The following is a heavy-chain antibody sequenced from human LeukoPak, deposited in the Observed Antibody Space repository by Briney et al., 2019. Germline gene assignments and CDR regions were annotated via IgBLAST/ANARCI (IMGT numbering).Heavy chain of an antibody. V-gene: IGHV3-21*01. CDR2: ISSSSSYI. CDR3: ARRNHYYRNGDYLDAFDI. J-gene: IGHJ3*02. CDR1: GFTFSSYS. D-gene: IGHD3-22*01. Sequence: EAGGSLRLSCAASGFTFSSYSMNWVRQAPGKGLEWVSSISSSSSYIYYADSVKGRFTISRDNAKNSLYLQMNSLRAEDTAVYYCARRNHYYRNGDYLDAFDIWGLGTMVTVSS.